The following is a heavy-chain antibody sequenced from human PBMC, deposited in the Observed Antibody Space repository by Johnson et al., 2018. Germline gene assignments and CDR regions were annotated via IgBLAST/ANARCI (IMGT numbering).Heavy chain of an antibody. CDR1: GFIFSNHA. D-gene: IGHD2-21*01. CDR3: ARDGHSDPRQYYYSMDV. J-gene: IGHJ6*03. V-gene: IGHV3-23*04. Sequence: EVQLVESGGGLVQPGGSLRLSCASSGFIFSNHAMTWVRQAPGKGLEWVSTISGGSDYTFYADSVRSRFTISRDDSKNTLYLQMKSLRAEDTAVYHCARDGHSDPRQYYYSMDVWGKGTTVTVSS. CDR2: ISGGSDYT.